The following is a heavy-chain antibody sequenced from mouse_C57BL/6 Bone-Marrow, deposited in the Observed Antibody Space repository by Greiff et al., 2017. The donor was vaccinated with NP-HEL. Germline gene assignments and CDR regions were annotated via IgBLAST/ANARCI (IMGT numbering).Heavy chain of an antibody. Sequence: VQLQQSGPELVKPGASVKISCKASGYSFTSYYIHWVKQRPGQGLEWIGWIYPGSGNTKYNEKFKGKATLTADKSSSTAYMQLSSLTSEDSAGLYCARTALYCDYDEGAWFAYWGQGTLVTVSA. V-gene: IGHV1-66*01. D-gene: IGHD2-4*01. J-gene: IGHJ3*01. CDR3: ARTALYCDYDEGAWFAY. CDR1: GYSFTSYY. CDR2: IYPGSGNT.